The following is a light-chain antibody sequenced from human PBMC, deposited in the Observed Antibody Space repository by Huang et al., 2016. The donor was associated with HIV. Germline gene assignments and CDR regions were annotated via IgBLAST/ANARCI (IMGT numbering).Light chain of an antibody. V-gene: IGKV2-28*01. J-gene: IGKJ4*01. CDR2: MAS. CDR3: MQSLQSLT. CDR1: QSLVHDNGYSY. Sequence: DIVMTQSPLSLPATPGVPAPISCRSSQSLVHDNGYSYLNWYIQKPGQSTQVLFYMASVRAPGIPDRFSGGGSGTNFTLEINRVDAEDVGTYYCMQSLQSLTFGGGTRLEIK.